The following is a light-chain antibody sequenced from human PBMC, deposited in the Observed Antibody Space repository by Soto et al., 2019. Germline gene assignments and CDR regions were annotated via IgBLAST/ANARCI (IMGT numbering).Light chain of an antibody. V-gene: IGLV2-11*01. Sequence: QPVLTQPRSVSGSPGQSVTISCTGTSSDVGGYTYVSWYQQHPGKAPKLMIYDVSKRPSGVPDRFSGSKSGNTASLTISGLQAEDEADYYCCSYAGSYTWVFGGGTKLTVL. CDR1: SSDVGGYTY. J-gene: IGLJ3*02. CDR2: DVS. CDR3: CSYAGSYTWV.